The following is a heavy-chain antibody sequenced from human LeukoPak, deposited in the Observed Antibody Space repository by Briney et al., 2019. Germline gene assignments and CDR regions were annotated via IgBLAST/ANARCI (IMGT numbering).Heavy chain of an antibody. CDR2: IYYSGST. CDR3: AREGYYDDYVRAFDI. Sequence: SETLSLTCTVSGGSISSYYWSWIRQPPGKGLEWIGYIYYSGSTNYNPSLKSRVTISVDTSKNQFSLKLSSVTAADTAVYYCAREGYYDDYVRAFDIWGQGTMVTVSS. CDR1: GGSISSYY. J-gene: IGHJ3*02. D-gene: IGHD4-17*01. V-gene: IGHV4-59*01.